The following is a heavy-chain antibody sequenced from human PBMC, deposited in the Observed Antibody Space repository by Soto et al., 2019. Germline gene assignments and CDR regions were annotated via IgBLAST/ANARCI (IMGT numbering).Heavy chain of an antibody. Sequence: GGSLRLSCAASGFTFSGSSVHWVRQASGKGLKWVGRIRNKANSYATAYAASVRGRFTISRDDSKNTAFLQMNSLNTEDTAVYYCISHSPEDMIRTWGQGTLVTVSS. V-gene: IGHV3-73*01. CDR1: GFTFSGSS. D-gene: IGHD2-15*01. CDR2: IRNKANSYAT. CDR3: ISHSPEDMIRT. J-gene: IGHJ4*02.